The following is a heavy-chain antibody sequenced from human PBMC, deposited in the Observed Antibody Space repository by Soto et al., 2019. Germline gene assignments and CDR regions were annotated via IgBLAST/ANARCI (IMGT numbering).Heavy chain of an antibody. V-gene: IGHV2-5*02. CDR2: IYWDDDK. CDR1: GFSLTGSGVG. CDR3: ARFLWSDTSLYYFDY. J-gene: IGHJ4*02. D-gene: IGHD3-3*01. Sequence: QITLKESGPTLVKPTQTLTLTCTFSGFSLTGSGVGVGWIRQPPGKALEWLALIYWDDDKRYSPSLKSRLTITTDPSKNQVALTVTNMDPVDTATYYCARFLWSDTSLYYFDYWGQGTLVTVSS.